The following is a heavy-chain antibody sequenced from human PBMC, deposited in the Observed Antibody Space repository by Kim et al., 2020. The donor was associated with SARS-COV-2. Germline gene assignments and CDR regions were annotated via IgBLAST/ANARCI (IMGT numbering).Heavy chain of an antibody. CDR1: GFTFSSYS. J-gene: IGHJ4*02. Sequence: GGSLRLSCAASGFTFSSYSMNWVRQAPGKGLEWVSSISSSSSYIYYADSVKGRFTISRDNAKNSLYLQMNSLRAEDTAVYYCARDRMVRGVLPDYWGQGTLVTVSS. CDR2: ISSSSSYI. D-gene: IGHD3-10*01. V-gene: IGHV3-21*01. CDR3: ARDRMVRGVLPDY.